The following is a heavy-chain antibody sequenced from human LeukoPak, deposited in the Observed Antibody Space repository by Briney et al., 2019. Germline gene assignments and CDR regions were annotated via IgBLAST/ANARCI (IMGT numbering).Heavy chain of an antibody. CDR3: GRDNDYNMDY. D-gene: IGHD5-24*01. CDR1: GFPLSRSW. V-gene: IGHV3-74*01. CDR2: ITGDGSTT. J-gene: IGHJ4*02. Sequence: GGSLRLSCAASGFPLSRSWVHWVRQAPGEGLVWVSRITGDGSTTIYADSVKGRFTISRDNAKNMVYLQLNSLRTEDTAVYYCGRDNDYNMDYWGQGTLLIVSS.